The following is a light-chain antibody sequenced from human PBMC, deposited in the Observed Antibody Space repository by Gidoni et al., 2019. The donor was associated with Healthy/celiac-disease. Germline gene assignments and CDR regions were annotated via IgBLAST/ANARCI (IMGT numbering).Light chain of an antibody. Sequence: EIVLTQSPATLSVSPGERATLSCRASQSVSSNLAWYQQKPGQAPRLLIYGASTRATGIPARFSGSGSGTEFTLTISSRQSEDFAVDYYQQYNNWPPYTFGQGTKLEIK. CDR3: QQYNNWPPYT. V-gene: IGKV3-15*01. CDR2: GAS. CDR1: QSVSSN. J-gene: IGKJ2*01.